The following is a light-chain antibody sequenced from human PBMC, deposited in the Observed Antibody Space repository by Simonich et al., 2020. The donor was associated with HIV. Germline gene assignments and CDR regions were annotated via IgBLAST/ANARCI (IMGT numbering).Light chain of an antibody. CDR2: WAS. CDR1: QTVLYSSNNKNY. Sequence: DIVMTQSPDSLAVSLGERATINCKSSQTVLYSSNNKNYLAWYQQKPGQPPNLLIYWASTRESGVPDRFSGSGSGTDFTLTISSLQAEDVAVYYCQQYHSSPCTFGPGTKVDIK. V-gene: IGKV4-1*01. CDR3: QQYHSSPCT. J-gene: IGKJ3*01.